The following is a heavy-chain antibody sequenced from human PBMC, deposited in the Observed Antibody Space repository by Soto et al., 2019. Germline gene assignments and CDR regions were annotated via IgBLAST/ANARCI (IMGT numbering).Heavy chain of an antibody. CDR2: ISGSDGST. V-gene: IGHV3-23*01. J-gene: IGHJ6*02. Sequence: GGSLRLSCAASGFTFSSYAMSWVRQAPGKGLEWVSAISGSDGSTYYADSVKGRFTISRDNSKNTLYLQMNSMRAEDRAVYYCAKDRTGTSLLEGAYYGMDVWGQGTTVTVSS. CDR3: AKDRTGTSLLEGAYYGMDV. CDR1: GFTFSSYA. D-gene: IGHD1-7*01.